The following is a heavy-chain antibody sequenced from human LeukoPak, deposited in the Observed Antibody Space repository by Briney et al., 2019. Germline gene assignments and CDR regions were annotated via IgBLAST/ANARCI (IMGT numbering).Heavy chain of an antibody. D-gene: IGHD3-22*01. Sequence: GASVKVSCKASGGTFSSYAISWVRQVPGQGLEWMGGIIPIFGTANYAQKFQGRVTITTDESTSTAYMELSSLRSEDTAVYYCARSGWPNNQYYYDSSGYYGWFDPWGQGTLVTVSS. J-gene: IGHJ5*02. CDR1: GGTFSSYA. V-gene: IGHV1-69*05. CDR2: IIPIFGTA. CDR3: ARSGWPNNQYYYDSSGYYGWFDP.